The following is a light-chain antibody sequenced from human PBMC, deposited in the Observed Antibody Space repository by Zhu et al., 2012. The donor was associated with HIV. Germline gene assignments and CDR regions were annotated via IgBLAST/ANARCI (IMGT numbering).Light chain of an antibody. CDR1: QSISDW. J-gene: IGKJ1*01. V-gene: IGKV1-5*03. CDR2: RAS. CDR3: QQYNAYPWT. Sequence: EIQMTQSPATLSASVGDRVTITCRASQSISDWLAWYQQKPGKAPNLLIYRASNLESGVPSRLSGSGSGTEFTLTISSLQPDDFAIYYCQQYNAYPWTFGQGTKVDVK.